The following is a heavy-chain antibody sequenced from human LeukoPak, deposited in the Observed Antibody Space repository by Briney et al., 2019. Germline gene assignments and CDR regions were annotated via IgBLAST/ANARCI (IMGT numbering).Heavy chain of an antibody. CDR2: IYESGTT. CDR3: ARGAWATRLGS. J-gene: IGHJ4*02. D-gene: IGHD2-15*01. Sequence: PSETLSLTCAVYGESLNSYYWSWVRQPPGEGLEWIGEIYESGTTENNPSPKSRVTISMVPSKQQFSLSLSSVTAADTAVYYCARGAWATRLGSWGLGTPVIVSS. V-gene: IGHV4-34*01. CDR1: GESLNSYY.